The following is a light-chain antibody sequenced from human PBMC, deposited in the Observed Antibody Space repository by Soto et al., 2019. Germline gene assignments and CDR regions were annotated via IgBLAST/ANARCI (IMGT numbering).Light chain of an antibody. CDR2: GGS. CDR3: QQIYTIPLT. Sequence: DIQITQSPSSLSSSVLERFTITCRASQSISSYLNWYQQKPGKAPKLLIHGGSILQSGVPPRFSGGGGGTDFTLTISSLQPEDFASYYCQQIYTIPLTFGGGTKV. J-gene: IGKJ4*01. CDR1: QSISSY. V-gene: IGKV1-39*01.